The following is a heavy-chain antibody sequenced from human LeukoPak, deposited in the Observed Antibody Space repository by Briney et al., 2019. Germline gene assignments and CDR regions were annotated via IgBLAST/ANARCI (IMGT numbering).Heavy chain of an antibody. CDR2: INPSGGST. CDR1: GYTFTSYY. V-gene: IGHV1-46*01. J-gene: IGHJ6*02. Sequence: ASVKVSCKASGYTFTSYYMHWVRQAPGQGLEWMGIINPSGGSTSYAQKFQGRVTTTRDTSTSTVYMELSSLRSEDTAVYYCASSCSSTSCYGYYYYYGMDVWGQGTTVTVSS. D-gene: IGHD2-2*01. CDR3: ASSCSSTSCYGYYYYYGMDV.